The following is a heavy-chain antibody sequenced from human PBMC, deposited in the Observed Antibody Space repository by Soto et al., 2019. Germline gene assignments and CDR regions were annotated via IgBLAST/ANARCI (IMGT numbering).Heavy chain of an antibody. CDR2: ISAYNGNT. Sequence: QDQLVQSGVEVKKPGASVKVSCKASGYSFTHYGITWVRQAPGQGFEWMGWISAYNGNTNYAQKFQGRVTMTTEESTSTAYLELRSLRSDDTAVYYCARDRGVAPPVAGNTHYYYYMDVWGKGTTVTVSS. CDR1: GYSFTHYG. CDR3: ARDRGVAPPVAGNTHYYYYMDV. D-gene: IGHD6-19*01. V-gene: IGHV1-18*01. J-gene: IGHJ6*03.